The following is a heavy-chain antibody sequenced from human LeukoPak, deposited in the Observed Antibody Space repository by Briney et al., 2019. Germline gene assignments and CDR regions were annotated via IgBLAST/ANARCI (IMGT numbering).Heavy chain of an antibody. V-gene: IGHV3-15*01. Sequence: PGGSLRLSCAASGFTFSSAWMSWVRQAPGRGLEWVGRIKSETVGGTADYTAPVKGRFSISRDDSKNTLYLQMDSLRAEDTAVYYCARPRGWERRWYFDLWGRGTLVTVSS. D-gene: IGHD1-26*01. CDR3: ARPRGWERRWYFDL. CDR2: IKSETVGGTA. J-gene: IGHJ2*01. CDR1: GFTFSSAW.